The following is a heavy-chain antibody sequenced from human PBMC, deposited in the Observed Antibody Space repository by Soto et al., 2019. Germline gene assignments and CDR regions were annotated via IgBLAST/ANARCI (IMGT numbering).Heavy chain of an antibody. CDR3: ANYYDSSGEPHGFFQH. V-gene: IGHV3-23*01. D-gene: IGHD3-22*01. J-gene: IGHJ1*01. CDR2: IGGRGDIT. CDR1: GLTSSNYA. Sequence: EVQLLESGGGLVQPGGFLRLSCAASGLTSSNYAMSWVRQAPGKGLEWVSSIGGRGDITYYAESVQGRFTISRDISKNALSLHMNSIRVDDTASYYCANYYDSSGEPHGFFQHWGQGTLATVSS.